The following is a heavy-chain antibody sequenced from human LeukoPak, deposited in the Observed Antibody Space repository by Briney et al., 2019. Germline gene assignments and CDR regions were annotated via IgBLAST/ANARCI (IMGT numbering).Heavy chain of an antibody. J-gene: IGHJ2*01. CDR2: IYYSGST. Sequence: PSETLSLTCTVSGGSISSGDYYWSWIRQPPGKGLEWIGYIYYSGSTYYNASLKSRVTISVDTSKNQFSLKLSSVTAADTAVYYCARDPRGDYHDSSGPGWYFDLWGRGTLVTVSS. CDR1: GGSISSGDYY. CDR3: ARDPRGDYHDSSGPGWYFDL. D-gene: IGHD3-22*01. V-gene: IGHV4-30-4*01.